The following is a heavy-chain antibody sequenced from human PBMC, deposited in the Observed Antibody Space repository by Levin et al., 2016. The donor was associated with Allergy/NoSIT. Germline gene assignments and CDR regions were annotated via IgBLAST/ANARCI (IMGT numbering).Heavy chain of an antibody. D-gene: IGHD3-22*01. J-gene: IGHJ4*02. V-gene: IGHV4-59*12. CDR1: GGSISSYY. CDR3: AGGPYYDSSGYYTGIDY. CDR2: IYYSGST. Sequence: SETLSLTCTVSGGSISSYYWSWIRQPPGKGLEWIGYIYYSGSTNYNPSLKSRVTISVDTSKNQFSLKLSSVTAADTAVYYCAGGPYYDSSGYYTGIDYWGQGTLVTVSS.